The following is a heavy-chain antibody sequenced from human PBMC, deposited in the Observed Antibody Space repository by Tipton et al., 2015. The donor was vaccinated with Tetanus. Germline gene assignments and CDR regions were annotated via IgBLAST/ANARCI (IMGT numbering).Heavy chain of an antibody. V-gene: IGHV3-11*01. D-gene: IGHD2-8*01. Sequence: QLVQSGGGLVKPGGSLRLSCAASGFTFSVYYMSWIRQAPGKGLEWVSYISSSGNTIYYADSVKGRFTISRDNAKNSLYLQMNSLRAEDTAVYYCARGLYSRGESPRGYYYYGMDVWGQGTTVTVSS. CDR1: GFTFSVYY. CDR2: ISSSGNTI. CDR3: ARGLYSRGESPRGYYYYGMDV. J-gene: IGHJ6*02.